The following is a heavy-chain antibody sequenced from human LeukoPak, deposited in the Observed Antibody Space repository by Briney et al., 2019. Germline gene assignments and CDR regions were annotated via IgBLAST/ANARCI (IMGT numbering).Heavy chain of an antibody. CDR1: GGSISSYY. CDR3: AGVLYTRWDY. Sequence: SETLSLTCTVSGGSISSYYWSWIRQPPGKGLEWIGYIYYSGSTNYNPSLKSRVTISIDTSKNQFSLKLSSVTAADTAVYYCAGVLYTRWDYWGQGTLVTVSS. V-gene: IGHV4-59*01. J-gene: IGHJ4*02. CDR2: IYYSGST. D-gene: IGHD2-15*01.